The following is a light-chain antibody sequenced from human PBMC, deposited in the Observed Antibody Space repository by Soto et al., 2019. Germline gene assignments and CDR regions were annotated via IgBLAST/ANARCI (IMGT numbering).Light chain of an antibody. Sequence: QSALTQPPSASGSPGQSVTISCTGTSSDVGGYNYVSWYQQHPGKAPKVMIYEVSKRTSGVPDRFSGSKSGNTASLTVSGLQAEDEADYYCSAYAGSNIHYVFGTGTKLTVL. J-gene: IGLJ1*01. V-gene: IGLV2-8*01. CDR1: SSDVGGYNY. CDR2: EVS. CDR3: SAYAGSNIHYV.